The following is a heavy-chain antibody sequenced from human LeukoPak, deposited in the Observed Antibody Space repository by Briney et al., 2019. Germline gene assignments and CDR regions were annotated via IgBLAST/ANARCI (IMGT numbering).Heavy chain of an antibody. Sequence: GGSLRLSCAASEFTVSNNYMNWVRQAPGKGLEWVSVIYSGGNTYYADSVKGRFTISRDNSKSTLYLQMGSLRAEDMAVYFCAKLGGNLRRHDAFDIWGQGTMVTVSS. CDR3: AKLGGNLRRHDAFDI. J-gene: IGHJ3*02. CDR2: IYSGGNT. CDR1: EFTVSNNY. V-gene: IGHV3-66*04. D-gene: IGHD3-16*01.